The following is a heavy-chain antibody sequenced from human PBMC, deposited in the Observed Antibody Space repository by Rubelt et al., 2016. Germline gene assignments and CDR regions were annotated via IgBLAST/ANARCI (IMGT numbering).Heavy chain of an antibody. CDR3: ARRDTDYSWFDP. CDR2: INHIGST. J-gene: IGHJ5*02. D-gene: IGHD2-21*02. CDR1: GGSFRGYY. V-gene: IGHV4-34*01. Sequence: QVQLQQWGAGLLKPSETLSLTCAVYGGSFRGYYWSWIRQPPGKGLEWIGEINHIGSTNYNPSLKGRVTISVDSYKNHFARRLGSVTAADTAVYYCARRDTDYSWFDPWGQGTLVTVSS.